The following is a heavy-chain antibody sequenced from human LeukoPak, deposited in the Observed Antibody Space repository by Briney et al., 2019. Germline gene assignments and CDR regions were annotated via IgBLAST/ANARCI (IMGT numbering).Heavy chain of an antibody. Sequence: SETLSLTCTVSGGSIRSSSYYWGWIRQPPGKGLEWIGSIYYSGSTYYNPSLKSRVTISVDTSKNQFSLKLSSVTAADTAVYYCARFRGYSYGHIDYWGQGTLVTVSS. V-gene: IGHV4-39*07. J-gene: IGHJ4*02. D-gene: IGHD5-18*01. CDR1: GGSIRSSSYY. CDR2: IYYSGST. CDR3: ARFRGYSYGHIDY.